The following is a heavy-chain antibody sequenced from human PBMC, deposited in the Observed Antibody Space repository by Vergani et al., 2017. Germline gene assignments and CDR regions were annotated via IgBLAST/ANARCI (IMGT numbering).Heavy chain of an antibody. J-gene: IGHJ4*02. D-gene: IGHD3-10*01. Sequence: EVQLLESGGGLVQPGGSLRLSCAASGFTFSSYAMSWVRQAPGKGLEWVSAISGSGGSTYYADSLKGRFTISRDNSKNTLYLQMNSLRAEDTAVYYCAKDVNFYGSGSYLDYWGQGTLVTVSS. V-gene: IGHV3-23*01. CDR1: GFTFSSYA. CDR3: AKDVNFYGSGSYLDY. CDR2: ISGSGGST.